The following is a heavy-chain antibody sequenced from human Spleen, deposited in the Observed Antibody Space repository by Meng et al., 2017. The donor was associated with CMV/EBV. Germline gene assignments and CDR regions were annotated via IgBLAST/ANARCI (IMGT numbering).Heavy chain of an antibody. D-gene: IGHD2-2*01. J-gene: IGHJ6*02. V-gene: IGHV4-34*01. CDR2: INHSGST. Sequence: SETLSLTCAVYGGSFSGYYWSWIRQPPGKGLEWIGEINHSGSTNYNPSLKSRVTISVDTSKNQFSLKLSSVTAADTAVYYCARDREYQRGRDYYYGMDVWGQGTTVTVSS. CDR1: GGSFSGYY. CDR3: ARDREYQRGRDYYYGMDV.